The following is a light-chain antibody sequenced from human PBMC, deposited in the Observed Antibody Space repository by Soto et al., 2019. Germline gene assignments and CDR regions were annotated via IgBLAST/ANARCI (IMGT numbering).Light chain of an antibody. Sequence: EIVMTQSPVTLSVSPGERATLFCRASQSVRSSLAWYQQKPGQAPRLFIYDASTRATGIPARFTGSGSGTEFTLTISSLEPEDFAIYYCQQRNSWPLTFGQGTRLEIK. CDR3: QQRNSWPLT. J-gene: IGKJ5*01. CDR2: DAS. V-gene: IGKV3-15*01. CDR1: QSVRSS.